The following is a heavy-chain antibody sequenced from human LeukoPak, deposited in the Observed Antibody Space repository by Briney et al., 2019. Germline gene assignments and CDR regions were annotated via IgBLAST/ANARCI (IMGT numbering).Heavy chain of an antibody. V-gene: IGHV4-59*04. D-gene: IGHD6-19*01. J-gene: IGHJ6*03. CDR1: GGSISSYY. Sequence: SETLSLTCTVSGGSISSYYWSWIRQPPGKGLEWIGNINYSGSTYYNPAVKSRVTLSVDVSKNRFSLNLSSVTAADTAVYYCASNVGIAVAGIGYYSSYYMAVWAKGPRSPSP. CDR2: INYSGST. CDR3: ASNVGIAVAGIGYYSSYYMAV.